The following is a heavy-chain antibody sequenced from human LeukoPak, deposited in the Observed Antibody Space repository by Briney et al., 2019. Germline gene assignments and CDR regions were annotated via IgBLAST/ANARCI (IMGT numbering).Heavy chain of an antibody. CDR2: IDPSDSYT. J-gene: IGHJ4*02. CDR1: GYSFTSYW. Sequence: GESLKISCKGSGYSFTSYWNTWVRQMPGKGLEWMGTIDPSDSYTNYSPSFQGHVTISADKSISTAYLQWSSLKASDTAMYYCAYAVGDYDSFDYWGQGTLVTVSS. V-gene: IGHV5-10-1*01. D-gene: IGHD3-22*01. CDR3: AYAVGDYDSFDY.